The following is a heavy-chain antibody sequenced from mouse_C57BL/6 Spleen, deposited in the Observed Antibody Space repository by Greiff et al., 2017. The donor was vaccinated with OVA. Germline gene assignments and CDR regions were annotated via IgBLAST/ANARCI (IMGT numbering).Heavy chain of an antibody. CDR1: GYTFTDYY. V-gene: IGHV1-26*01. D-gene: IGHD1-1*01. CDR3: ARPYYYGSSLYYFDY. CDR2: INPNNGGT. J-gene: IGHJ2*01. Sequence: VQLHQSGPELVKPGASVKISCKASGYTFTDYYMNWVKQSHGKSLEWIGDINPNNGGTSYNQKFKGKATLTVDKSSSTAYMELRSLTSEDSAVYYCARPYYYGSSLYYFDYWGQGTTLTVSS.